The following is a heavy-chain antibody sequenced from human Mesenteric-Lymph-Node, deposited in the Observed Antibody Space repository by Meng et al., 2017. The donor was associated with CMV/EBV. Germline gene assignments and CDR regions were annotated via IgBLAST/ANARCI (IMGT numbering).Heavy chain of an antibody. D-gene: IGHD3-10*01. Sequence: GSLRLSCTVSGSVDSVSSSSYYWSWIRQPPGKGLEWIGYIYDSGSINYNPSLKSRVTISVDTSKNHFSVKLRSVTAADTAVYYCTKAGATGRGLGGMDVWGPGNTVTVSS. CDR3: TKAGATGRGLGGMDV. V-gene: IGHV4-61*03. CDR1: GSVDSVSSSSYY. J-gene: IGHJ6*02. CDR2: IYDSGSI.